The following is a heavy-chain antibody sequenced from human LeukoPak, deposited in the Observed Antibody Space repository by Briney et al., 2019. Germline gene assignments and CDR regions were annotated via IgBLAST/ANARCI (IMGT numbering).Heavy chain of an antibody. CDR1: GGPISSGSYY. V-gene: IGHV4-61*02. CDR3: ARGTTMIVVVGPHDAFDI. Sequence: PSETLSLTCTVSGGPISSGSYYWSWIRQPAGKGLEWIGRIYTSGSTNYNPSLKSRVTISVDTSKNQFSLKLSSVTAADTAVYYCARGTTMIVVVGPHDAFDIWGQGTMVTVSS. D-gene: IGHD3-22*01. J-gene: IGHJ3*02. CDR2: IYTSGST.